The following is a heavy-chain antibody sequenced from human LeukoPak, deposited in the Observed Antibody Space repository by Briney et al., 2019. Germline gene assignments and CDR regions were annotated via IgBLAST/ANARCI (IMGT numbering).Heavy chain of an antibody. CDR1: GGSISSSSYY. D-gene: IGHD6-13*01. CDR2: IYYSGNT. CDR3: ASQESRYSIAASET. V-gene: IGHV4-39*01. J-gene: IGHJ5*02. Sequence: SGTLSLTCTVSGGSISSSSYYWGWIRQPPGKGLEWIGSIYYSGNTFYSPSLKSRVTISVDTSKNQFSLKLSSVTAADTAVYYCASQESRYSIAASETWGQGTLVTVSS.